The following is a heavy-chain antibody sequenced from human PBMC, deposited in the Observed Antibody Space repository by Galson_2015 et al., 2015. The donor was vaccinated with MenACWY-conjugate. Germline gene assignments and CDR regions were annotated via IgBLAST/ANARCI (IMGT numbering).Heavy chain of an antibody. CDR1: GGSINNYY. V-gene: IGHV4-59*01. Sequence: ATLSLTCTVSGGSINNYYWSWIRPPPGKGLEWIGYMYYSGSANYNPSLKSRVTISVDTSKNQFSLTMTSVTAADTAVYYCARGVNLASMAGYWGQGTLVTVSS. CDR3: ARGVNLASMAGY. D-gene: IGHD3-3*02. J-gene: IGHJ4*02. CDR2: MYYSGSA.